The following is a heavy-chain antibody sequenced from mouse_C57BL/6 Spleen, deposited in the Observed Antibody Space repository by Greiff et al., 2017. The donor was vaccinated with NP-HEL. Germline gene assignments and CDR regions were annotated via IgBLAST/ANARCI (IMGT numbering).Heavy chain of an antibody. V-gene: IGHV1-53*01. D-gene: IGHD2-2*01. CDR1: GYTFTSYW. CDR2: INPSNGGT. CDR3: AREGLGYGYDDGFAY. Sequence: VQLQQPGTELVKPGASVKLSCKASGYTFTSYWMHWVKQRPGQGLEWIGNINPSNGGTNYNEKFKSKATLTVDKSSSTAYMQLSSLTSEDSAVYYCAREGLGYGYDDGFAYWGQGTLVTVSA. J-gene: IGHJ3*01.